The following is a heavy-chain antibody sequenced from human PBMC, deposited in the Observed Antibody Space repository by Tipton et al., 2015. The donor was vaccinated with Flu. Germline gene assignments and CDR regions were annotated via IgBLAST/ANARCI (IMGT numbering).Heavy chain of an antibody. CDR2: IHYSGSP. CDR1: GDSMRRDYF. J-gene: IGHJ5*02. Sequence: LRLSCTVSGDSMRRDYFWGWIRQAPGKGLEWIGNIHYSGSPHYNPSLKSRVTITVDTSKNQFSLRLTSMTAADTALYYCARRDYSSYVSDPKNWFDPWGQGTLVTVSS. V-gene: IGHV4-38-2*02. CDR3: ARRDYSSYVSDPKNWFDP. D-gene: IGHD4-11*01.